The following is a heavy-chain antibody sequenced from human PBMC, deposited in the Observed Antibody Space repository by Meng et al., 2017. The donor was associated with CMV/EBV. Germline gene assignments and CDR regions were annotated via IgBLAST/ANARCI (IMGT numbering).Heavy chain of an antibody. D-gene: IGHD6-13*01. Sequence: GSLRLSCTVSGGSISSYYWSWIRQPPGKGLEWIGYIYYSGSTNYNPSLKSRVTISVDTSKNQFSLKLSSVTAADTAVYYCARVAAAGTNWFDPWGQGTLVTVSS. J-gene: IGHJ5*02. CDR1: GGSISSYY. CDR2: IYYSGST. V-gene: IGHV4-59*01. CDR3: ARVAAAGTNWFDP.